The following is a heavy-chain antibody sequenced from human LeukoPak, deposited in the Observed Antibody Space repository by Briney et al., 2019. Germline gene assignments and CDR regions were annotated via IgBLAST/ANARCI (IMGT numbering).Heavy chain of an antibody. Sequence: GGSLRLSYAASGFTFDGYAMHWVRQAPGKGLEWVSGISWNSGSIGYADSVKGRFTISRDNAKNSLYLQMNSLRAEDTALYYCAKDAAGDGGWFDPWGQGTLVTVSS. CDR1: GFTFDGYA. D-gene: IGHD7-27*01. J-gene: IGHJ5*02. V-gene: IGHV3-9*01. CDR2: ISWNSGSI. CDR3: AKDAAGDGGWFDP.